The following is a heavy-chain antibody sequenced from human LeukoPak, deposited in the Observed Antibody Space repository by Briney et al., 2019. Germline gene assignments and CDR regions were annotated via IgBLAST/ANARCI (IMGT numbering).Heavy chain of an antibody. J-gene: IGHJ3*01. CDR2: INSDGSST. CDR1: GFTFSSYW. V-gene: IGHV3-74*01. CDR3: ARDRSGYANDAFDF. Sequence: GGSLRLSCAASGFTFSSYWMHWVRQAPGKGLVWVSRINSDGSSTSYADSVKGRFTISRDNAKNTLYLQMNSLRAEDTAVYHCARDRSGYANDAFDFWGQGTMVTVSS. D-gene: IGHD3-3*01.